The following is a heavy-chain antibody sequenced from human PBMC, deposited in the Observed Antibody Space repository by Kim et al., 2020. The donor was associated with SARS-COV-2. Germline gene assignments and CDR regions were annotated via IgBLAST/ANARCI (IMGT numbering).Heavy chain of an antibody. CDR3: ARPTMSSSSWYEGGNWFDP. D-gene: IGHD6-13*01. J-gene: IGHJ5*02. CDR2: IYYSGST. V-gene: IGHV4-39*01. Sequence: SETLSLTCTVSGGSISSSSYYWGWIRQPPGKGLEWIGSIYYSGSTYYNPSLKSRVTISVDTSKNQFSLKLSSVTAADTAVYYCARPTMSSSSWYEGGNWFDPWGQGTLVTVSS. CDR1: GGSISSSSYY.